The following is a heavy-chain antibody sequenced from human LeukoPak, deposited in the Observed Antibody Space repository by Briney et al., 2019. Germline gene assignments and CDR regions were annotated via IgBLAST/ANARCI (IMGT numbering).Heavy chain of an antibody. D-gene: IGHD3-3*01. Sequence: GGSLRLSCTTSGFTFGEYAMSWVRQAPGKGLEWVGFLRSNTYGGTTEYAASVTGRFTLSRDDSKSIAYLQMNSLKTEDTGVYYCARGGRFAGLFDFWGQGTLVTVSS. J-gene: IGHJ4*02. CDR3: ARGGRFAGLFDF. CDR2: LRSNTYGGTT. CDR1: GFTFGEYA. V-gene: IGHV3-49*04.